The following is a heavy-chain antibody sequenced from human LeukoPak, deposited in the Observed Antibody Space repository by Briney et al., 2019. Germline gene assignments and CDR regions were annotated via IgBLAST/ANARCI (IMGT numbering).Heavy chain of an antibody. Sequence: GGSLRLSRAASGFTFSSYAMSWVRQAPGKGLEWVSAISGSGGSTYYADSVKGRFTISRDNSKNTLYLQMNSLRAEDTAVYYCAKDPVQGYYDILTTHLDYWGQGTLVTVSS. V-gene: IGHV3-23*01. CDR2: ISGSGGST. CDR1: GFTFSSYA. D-gene: IGHD3-9*01. J-gene: IGHJ4*02. CDR3: AKDPVQGYYDILTTHLDY.